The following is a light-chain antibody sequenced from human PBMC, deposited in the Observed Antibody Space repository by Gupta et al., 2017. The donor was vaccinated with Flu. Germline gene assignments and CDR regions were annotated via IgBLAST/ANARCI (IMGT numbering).Light chain of an antibody. J-gene: IGLJ1*01. V-gene: IGLV3-25*03. Sequence: GQTARITCSGDALPRQYGYWYQQRPGQAPVLLIYKDTERPSGIPERSSGSSSGTTVTLTISGVQAEDEADYYCQSSDSSGTYVFGAGTKVTVL. CDR3: QSSDSSGTYV. CDR2: KDT. CDR1: ALPRQY.